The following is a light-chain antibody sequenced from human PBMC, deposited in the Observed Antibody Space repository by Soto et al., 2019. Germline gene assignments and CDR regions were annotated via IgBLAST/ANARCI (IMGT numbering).Light chain of an antibody. V-gene: IGKV1-5*01. J-gene: IGKJ2*01. CDR3: QQYNSYSPLT. CDR1: QSISSW. Sequence: DIQMTQSPSTLSASVGDRVTITCRASQSISSWLAWYQQKPGKAPKLLIYDASSLESGVPSRFSGSGSGTEFTLTISSLLPDDFATYYCQQYNSYSPLTFGQGTKLEIK. CDR2: DAS.